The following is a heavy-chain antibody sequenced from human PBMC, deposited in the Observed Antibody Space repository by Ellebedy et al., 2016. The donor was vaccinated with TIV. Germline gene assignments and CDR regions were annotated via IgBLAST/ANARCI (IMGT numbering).Heavy chain of an antibody. CDR1: GYTFTGYY. V-gene: IGHV1-69*13. J-gene: IGHJ5*02. CDR2: IIPIFGTA. CDR3: ARGGWNDGYGGWFDP. Sequence: AASVKVSCKASGYTFTGYYMHWVRQAPGQGLEWMGGIIPIFGTANYAQKFQGRVTITADESTSTAYMELSSLRSEDTAVYYCARGGWNDGYGGWFDPWGQGTLVTVSS. D-gene: IGHD1-1*01.